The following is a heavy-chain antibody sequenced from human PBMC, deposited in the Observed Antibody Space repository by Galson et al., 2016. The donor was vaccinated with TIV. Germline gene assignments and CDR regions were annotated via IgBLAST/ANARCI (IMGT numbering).Heavy chain of an antibody. CDR3: ARDHDLLPGHSSFDL. Sequence: QSGAEVKKPGSSVKVSCKASGYTFSDYYIHWVRQAPGQGLQWMGWINPKDGDTYFAQDFHGRVSMTRDTSFSTVYLEMSRLRSDDTSLYYCARDHDLLPGHSSFDLWGQGTLVTVSS. CDR1: GYTFSDYY. J-gene: IGHJ4*02. CDR2: INPKDGDT. V-gene: IGHV1-2*02. D-gene: IGHD3-9*01.